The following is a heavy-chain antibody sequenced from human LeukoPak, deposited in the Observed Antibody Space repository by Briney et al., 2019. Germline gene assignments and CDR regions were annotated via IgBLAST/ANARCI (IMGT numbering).Heavy chain of an antibody. CDR1: GFTFSNYE. V-gene: IGHV3-48*03. D-gene: IGHD3-22*01. J-gene: IGHJ3*02. CDR3: AKDLPDPITMIVVVITYGAFDI. Sequence: GGSLRLSCAASGFTFSNYEMNWVRQAPGKGLDWVAYISRGGRTVDYADSVKGRFTISRDNSKNTLYLQMNSLRAEDTAVYYCAKDLPDPITMIVVVITYGAFDIWGQGTMVTVSS. CDR2: ISRGGRTV.